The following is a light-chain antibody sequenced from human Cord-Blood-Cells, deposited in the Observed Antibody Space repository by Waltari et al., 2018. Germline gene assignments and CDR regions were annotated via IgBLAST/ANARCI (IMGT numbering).Light chain of an antibody. J-gene: IGKJ4*01. CDR3: QQRSNWPLT. CDR2: EAS. V-gene: IGKV3-11*01. Sequence: ILLTQSPATLSLSPGERATLSCRARQSVSSYLAWYQQKPGHAPRLLIYEASNRATGIPARCSGRGSGTDFTPTISRLEPEDFAVYCCQQRSNWPLTFGGGTKVEIK. CDR1: QSVSSY.